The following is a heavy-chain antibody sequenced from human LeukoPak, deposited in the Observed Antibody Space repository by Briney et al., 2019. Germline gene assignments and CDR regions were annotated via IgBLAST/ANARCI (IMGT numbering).Heavy chain of an antibody. J-gene: IGHJ4*02. CDR2: FDPEDGET. Sequence: ASVKVSCKVSGYTLTELSTHWVRQAPGKGLEWMGGFDPEDGETIYAQKFQGRVTMTEDTSTDTAYMELSSLRSEDTAVYYCADVVVTAQGAYYFDYWGQGTLVTVSS. CDR3: ADVVVTAQGAYYFDY. CDR1: GYTLTELS. V-gene: IGHV1-24*01. D-gene: IGHD2-21*02.